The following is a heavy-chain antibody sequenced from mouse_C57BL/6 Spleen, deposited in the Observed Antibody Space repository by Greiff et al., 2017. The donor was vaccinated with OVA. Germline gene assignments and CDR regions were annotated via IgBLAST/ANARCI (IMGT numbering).Heavy chain of an antibody. V-gene: IGHV10-1*01. CDR3: VRLETYYAMDY. CDR2: IRSKSNNYAT. Sequence: EVKLVESGGGLVQPKGSLKLSCAASGFSFNTYAMNWVRQAPGKGLEWVARIRSKSNNYATYYADSVKDRFTISRDDSESMLYLQMNNLKTEDTAMYYCVRLETYYAMDYWGQGTSVTVSS. J-gene: IGHJ4*01. CDR1: GFSFNTYA.